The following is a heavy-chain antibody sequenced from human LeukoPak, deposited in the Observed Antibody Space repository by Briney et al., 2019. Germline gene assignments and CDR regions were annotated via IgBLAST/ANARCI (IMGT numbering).Heavy chain of an antibody. J-gene: IGHJ1*01. D-gene: IGHD1-26*01. V-gene: IGHV3-15*01. CDR3: TTGGSYHAEYFQH. CDR1: GFTFSNAW. CDR2: IKSKTDGGTT. Sequence: PGGSLRLSCAASGFTFSNAWMSWVRQAPGKGLEWVGRIKSKTDGGTTDYAAPVKGRFTISRDDSKNTLYLQTNSLKTEDTAVYYCTTGGSYHAEYFQHWGQGTLVTVSS.